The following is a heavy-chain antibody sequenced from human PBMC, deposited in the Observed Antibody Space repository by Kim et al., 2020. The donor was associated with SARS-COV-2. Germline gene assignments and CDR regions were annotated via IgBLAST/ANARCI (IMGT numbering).Heavy chain of an antibody. CDR3: ARNYYDSSGPFDY. J-gene: IGHJ4*02. D-gene: IGHD3-22*01. V-gene: IGHV5-51*01. Sequence: RYRPSFQAQVHISIDNSHSTTYLQWSSLKASDTAMYYCARNYYDSSGPFDYWGQGTLVTVSS.